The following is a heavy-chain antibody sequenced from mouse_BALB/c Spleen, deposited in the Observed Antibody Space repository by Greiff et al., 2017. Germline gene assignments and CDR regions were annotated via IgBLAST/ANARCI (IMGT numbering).Heavy chain of an antibody. CDR3: ARAYYGSSFFDY. D-gene: IGHD1-1*01. Sequence: EVQLVESGGGLVQPGGSLRLSCAPSGFTFTDYYMSWVRQPPGKALEWLGFIRNKANGYTTEYSASVKGRFTISRDNSQSILYLQMNTLRAEDSATYYCARAYYGSSFFDYWGQGTTLTVSS. CDR2: IRNKANGYTT. J-gene: IGHJ2*01. CDR1: GFTFTDYY. V-gene: IGHV7-3*02.